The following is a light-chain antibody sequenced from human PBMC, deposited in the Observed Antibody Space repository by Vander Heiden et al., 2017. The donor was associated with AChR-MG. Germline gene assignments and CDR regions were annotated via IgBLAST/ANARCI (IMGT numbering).Light chain of an antibody. CDR3: QQYGSSPT. V-gene: IGKV3-20*01. J-gene: IGKJ1*01. Sequence: ESVLTQSPRTLSLSPGERATLSCRASPSGRINSLAWSQQKPGQAPRLLIFGVSTRAAALPGRISSSGSGTYFSLTISRLEPEYSAVYYCQQYGSSPTFGQGTKVEIK. CDR1: PSGRINS. CDR2: GVS.